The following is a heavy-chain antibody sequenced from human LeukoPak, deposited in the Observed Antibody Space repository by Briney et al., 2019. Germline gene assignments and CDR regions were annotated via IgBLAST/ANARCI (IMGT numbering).Heavy chain of an antibody. CDR2: INPNSGST. V-gene: IGHV1-2*02. CDR3: ARGNYYDRSGDYYNRFDP. CDR1: GYTFTGYY. D-gene: IGHD3-22*01. J-gene: IGHJ5*02. Sequence: ASVKVSCKASGYTFTGYYMHWVRQAPGQGLEWMGWINPNSGSTNYAQKFQGRVTMTRDTSISTAYMELSRLRSDDTAVYYCARGNYYDRSGDYYNRFDPWGQGTLVTVSS.